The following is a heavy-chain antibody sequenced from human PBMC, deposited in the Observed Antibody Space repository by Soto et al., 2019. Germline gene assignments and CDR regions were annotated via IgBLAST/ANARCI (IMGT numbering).Heavy chain of an antibody. Sequence: VQLVESGGGLVKPGGSLRLSCAASGFTFSSYSMNWVRQAPGKGLEWVSSISSSSSYIYYADSVKGRFTISRDNAKNSLYLQMNSLRAEDTAVYYCAREEEYSSGWLVYYYYGMDVWGQGTTVTVSS. CDR2: ISSSSSYI. CDR1: GFTFSSYS. D-gene: IGHD6-19*01. J-gene: IGHJ6*02. V-gene: IGHV3-21*01. CDR3: AREEEYSSGWLVYYYYGMDV.